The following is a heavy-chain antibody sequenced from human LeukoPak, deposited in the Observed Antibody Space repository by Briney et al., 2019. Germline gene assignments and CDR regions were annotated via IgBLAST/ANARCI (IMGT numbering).Heavy chain of an antibody. CDR1: GGSISSSSYY. CDR3: ARSAYSSGWCALDI. Sequence: SETLSLTCTVSGGSISSSSYYWGWIRQPPGKGLEWIGSIYYSGSTYYNPSLKSRVTISVDTSKNQFSLKLSSVTAADTAIYYCARSAYSSGWCALDIWGQGTKVTVSS. V-gene: IGHV4-39*01. CDR2: IYYSGST. D-gene: IGHD6-13*01. J-gene: IGHJ3*02.